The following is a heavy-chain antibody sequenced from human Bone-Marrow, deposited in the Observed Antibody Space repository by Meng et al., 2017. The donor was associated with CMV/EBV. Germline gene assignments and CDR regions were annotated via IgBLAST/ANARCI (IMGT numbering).Heavy chain of an antibody. J-gene: IGHJ6*02. CDR2: ISSSGSTI. D-gene: IGHD1-1*01. V-gene: IGHV3-48*03. Sequence: GESLKISCAASGFTFSSYEMNWVRQAPGKGLEWVSYISSSGSTIYYADSVKGRFTISRDNAKNSLYLQMNSLRAEDTAVYYCARSLDFTYYYYGMYVWGQGTTVTVSS. CDR1: GFTFSSYE. CDR3: ARSLDFTYYYYGMYV.